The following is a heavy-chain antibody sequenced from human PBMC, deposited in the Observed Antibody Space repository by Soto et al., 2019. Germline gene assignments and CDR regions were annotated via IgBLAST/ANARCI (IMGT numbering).Heavy chain of an antibody. J-gene: IGHJ6*02. CDR3: ASFAQQVEPTKGGSRIDG. CDR2: INHSGST. Sequence: SETLSLTCAVYGGSFSGYYWSWIRQPPGKGLEWIGEINHSGSTNYNPSLKSRVTISVDTSKNQFSLKMSSVTAADTAVYYCASFAQQVEPTKGGSRIDGWGQGTRVTVSS. V-gene: IGHV4-34*01. D-gene: IGHD6-6*01. CDR1: GGSFSGYY.